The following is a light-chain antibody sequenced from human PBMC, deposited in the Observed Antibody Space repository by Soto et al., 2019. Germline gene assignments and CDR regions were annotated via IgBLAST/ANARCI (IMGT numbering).Light chain of an antibody. Sequence: QSVLTQPPSVSGAPGQRVTIYCTGSSSSIGAGYDVHWYQQRPGTAPKLLIFGNSNRPSGVPDRFSGSKSGTSASLTITGLQAEDEGDYYCQSYDSTLSDRYVFGSGTKLTVL. CDR3: QSYDSTLSDRYV. V-gene: IGLV1-40*01. J-gene: IGLJ1*01. CDR1: SSSIGAGYD. CDR2: GNS.